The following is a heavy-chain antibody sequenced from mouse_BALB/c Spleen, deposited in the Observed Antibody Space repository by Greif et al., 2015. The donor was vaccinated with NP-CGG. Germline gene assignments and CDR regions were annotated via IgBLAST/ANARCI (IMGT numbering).Heavy chain of an antibody. V-gene: IGHV1-4*01. CDR2: TNPSSGYT. Sequence: QVQLQQPGAELARPGASVKMSCKASGYTFTSYTMHWVKQRPGQGLEWIGYTNPSSGYTNYNQKFKDKATLTADKSSSTAYMQLSSLTSEDSAVYYCARQGRYWYFDAWGAGTTVTVSS. CDR3: ARQGRYWYFDA. J-gene: IGHJ1*01. D-gene: IGHD3-3*01. CDR1: GYTFTSYT.